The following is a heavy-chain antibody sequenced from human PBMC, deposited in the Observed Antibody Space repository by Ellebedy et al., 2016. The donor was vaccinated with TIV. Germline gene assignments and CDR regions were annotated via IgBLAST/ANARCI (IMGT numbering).Heavy chain of an antibody. CDR2: IYYTGTP. V-gene: IGHV4-59*01. Sequence: PSETLSLTCILPGGSISRYYWSWIRQPPGRGLEWNGNIYYTGTPNYNTSLQSRVTISLDTSKNQFSLRLTSVTAADTAVYYCARIGGVSFGERPIDYWGQGTLVTVSS. CDR1: GGSISRYY. J-gene: IGHJ4*02. CDR3: ARIGGVSFGERPIDY. D-gene: IGHD3-10*01.